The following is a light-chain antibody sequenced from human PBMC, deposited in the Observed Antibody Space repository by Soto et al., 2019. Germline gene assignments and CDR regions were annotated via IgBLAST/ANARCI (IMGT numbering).Light chain of an antibody. CDR2: AAS. CDR1: QSISTN. Sequence: DTVLTQSPATLSVSPGERATLSCRASQSISTNLAWYQFNPGQAPILLISAASTRATGVPDRFNGGGSGTDFTLTINSLEPEDYAVYYCHSHGGGIAFGQGTRLEIK. CDR3: HSHGGGIA. J-gene: IGKJ5*01. V-gene: IGKV3-11*01.